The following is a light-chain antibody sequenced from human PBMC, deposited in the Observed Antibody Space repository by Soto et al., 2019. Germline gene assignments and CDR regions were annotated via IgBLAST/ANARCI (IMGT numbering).Light chain of an antibody. V-gene: IGKV1-17*01. Sequence: EIQMTRSPSSLSASLGYKVTITCRASQGVKNELGWYQQKSGKAPTRLIFGATTLHSGVPSRFSGSASGTEFSLIISGLQPEDFATYYCLQYNHYPPTFGQGTKVDIK. CDR2: GAT. CDR1: QGVKNE. J-gene: IGKJ1*01. CDR3: LQYNHYPPT.